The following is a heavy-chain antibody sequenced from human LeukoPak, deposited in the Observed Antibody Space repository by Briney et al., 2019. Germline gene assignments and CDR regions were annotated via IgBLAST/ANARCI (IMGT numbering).Heavy chain of an antibody. V-gene: IGHV4-30-4*08. CDR1: GGSISSGDYY. D-gene: IGHD2-2*01. CDR2: IYYSGST. CDR3: ARENCSSTSCYPDY. J-gene: IGHJ4*02. Sequence: SQTLSLTCTVSGGSISSGDYYWSWIRQPPGKGVEWIGYIYYSGSTYYNPSLKSRVTISVDTSKNQFSLKLSSVTAADTAVYYCARENCSSTSCYPDYWGQGTLVTVSS.